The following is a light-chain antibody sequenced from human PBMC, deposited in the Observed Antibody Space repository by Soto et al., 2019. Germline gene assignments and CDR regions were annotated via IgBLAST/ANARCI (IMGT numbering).Light chain of an antibody. Sequence: VVITRSPLSLPFTLGQPASISCRSIPSRETSDGDTYFNWFHQRPGQSPRRLIYKVSKRDSGVPDRFSGSGSGTDFTLKITRVEAEDVGVYYCMQTAHWPRTFGQGTKVDIK. CDR1: PSRETSDGDTY. J-gene: IGKJ1*01. CDR3: MQTAHWPRT. CDR2: KVS. V-gene: IGKV2-30*01.